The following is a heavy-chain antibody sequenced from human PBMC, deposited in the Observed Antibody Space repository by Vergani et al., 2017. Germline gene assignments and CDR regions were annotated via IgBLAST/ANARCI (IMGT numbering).Heavy chain of an antibody. V-gene: IGHV4-61*02. CDR3: ARGPDFWSGYPAEGPYYGMDV. J-gene: IGHJ6*02. Sequence: QVQLQESGPRLVKPSQTLSLTCTVSGGSISSGSYYWSWIRQPAGKGLEWIGRIYTSGSTNYNPSLKSRVTISVDTSKNQFSLKLSSVTAADTAVYYCARGPDFWSGYPAEGPYYGMDVWGQGTTVTVSS. CDR1: GGSISSGSYY. CDR2: IYTSGST. D-gene: IGHD3-3*01.